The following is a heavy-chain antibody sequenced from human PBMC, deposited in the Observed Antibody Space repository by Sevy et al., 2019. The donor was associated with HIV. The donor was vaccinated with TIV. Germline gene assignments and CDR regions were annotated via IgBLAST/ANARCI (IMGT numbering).Heavy chain of an antibody. CDR1: GFTFRSFA. V-gene: IGHV3-23*01. Sequence: GGSLRLSCAVSGFTFRSFAMSWVRQGPGRGLEWVSSISASGVNIHYADSVKGRFTISRDKSKNTLYLQMNSLRAEDTAVYYCAKDALGYDSSGSWFDPWGQGTLVTVSS. CDR2: ISASGVNI. J-gene: IGHJ5*02. D-gene: IGHD3-22*01. CDR3: AKDALGYDSSGSWFDP.